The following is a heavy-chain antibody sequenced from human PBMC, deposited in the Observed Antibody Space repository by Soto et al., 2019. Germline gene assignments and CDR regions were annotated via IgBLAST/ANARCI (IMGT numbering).Heavy chain of an antibody. CDR1: GFTFSSYA. V-gene: IGHV3-23*01. CDR2: ISGSGGST. J-gene: IGHJ4*02. CDR3: AKVRGYSGYESNDY. Sequence: VQLLESGGGLVQPGGSLRLSCAASGFTFSSYAMTWVRQAPGKGLEWVSVISGSGGSTDYADSVKGRFTISRDNSKNTLYLQMNSLRAEDTAVYYCAKVRGYSGYESNDYWGQGTLVTVSS. D-gene: IGHD5-12*01.